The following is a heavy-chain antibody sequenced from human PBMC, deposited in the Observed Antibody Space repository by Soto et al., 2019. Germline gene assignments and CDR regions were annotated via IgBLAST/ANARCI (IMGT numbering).Heavy chain of an antibody. CDR2: IYWDDDK. CDR1: GCSLSTSGVG. Sequence: QITLKESGPTLVKPTQTLTLTCTFSGCSLSTSGVGVGWIRQPPGKALEWLALIYWDDDKRYSPSLKSRLTITKDTSKNQVVLTMTNMDPVDTATYYCAHYFYILVDDAFDIWGQGTMVTVSS. J-gene: IGHJ3*02. D-gene: IGHD2-8*02. CDR3: AHYFYILVDDAFDI. V-gene: IGHV2-5*02.